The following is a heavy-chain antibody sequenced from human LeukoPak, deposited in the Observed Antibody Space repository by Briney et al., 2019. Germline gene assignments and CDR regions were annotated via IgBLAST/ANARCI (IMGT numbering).Heavy chain of an antibody. CDR2: IYTSGST. CDR3: AREALYYYGSGSFSGDAFDI. D-gene: IGHD3-10*01. V-gene: IGHV4-4*07. Sequence: SETLSLTCTVSGGSTSSYYWSWIRQPAGKGLEWIGRIYTSGSTNYNPSLKSRVTMSVDTSKNQFSLKLSSVTAADTAVYYCAREALYYYGSGSFSGDAFDIWGQGTMVTVSS. CDR1: GGSTSSYY. J-gene: IGHJ3*02.